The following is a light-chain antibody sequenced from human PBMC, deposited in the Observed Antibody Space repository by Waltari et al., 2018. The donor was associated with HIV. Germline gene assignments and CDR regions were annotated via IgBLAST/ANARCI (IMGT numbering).Light chain of an antibody. CDR3: ASYRTAYTMV. CDR2: DVT. V-gene: IGLV2-14*03. J-gene: IGLJ2*01. CDR1: ANDIAAYNH. Sequence: QSALTQPASVSGSPGQWVTISCSGPANDIAAYNHVSWYQLPPGTAPKLIIYDVTYRPSGVSDRFSGSKSGNAASLTISGLQPEDEGDYFCASYRTAYTMVFGGGTRLTV.